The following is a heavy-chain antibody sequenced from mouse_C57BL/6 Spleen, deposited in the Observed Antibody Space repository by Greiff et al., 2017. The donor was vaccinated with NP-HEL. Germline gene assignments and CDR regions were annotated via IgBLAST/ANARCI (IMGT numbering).Heavy chain of an antibody. D-gene: IGHD1-1*01. CDR3: ARGGLGSSSFAY. J-gene: IGHJ3*01. CDR1: GYTFTSYW. Sequence: QVQLQQPGAELVKPGASVKMSCKASGYTFTSYWITWVKQRPGQGLEWIGDIYPGSGSTNYNEKFKSKATLTVDTSSSTAYMQLSSLTSEVSAVYYCARGGLGSSSFAYWGQGTLVTVSA. V-gene: IGHV1-55*01. CDR2: IYPGSGST.